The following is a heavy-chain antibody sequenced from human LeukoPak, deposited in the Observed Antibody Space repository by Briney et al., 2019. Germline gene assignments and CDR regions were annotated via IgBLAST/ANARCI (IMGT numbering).Heavy chain of an antibody. CDR1: GFTFSSYA. CDR2: ISASGGTT. J-gene: IGHJ4*02. V-gene: IGHV3-23*01. Sequence: PGGSLRLSCAASGFTFSSYAMSWVRQAPGKGLEWVSTISASGGTTYYADSVKGRFTISRDRSKNTLYLQMNSLRAEDTAVYYCARDYSSGPGHSDSWGQGTLVTVSS. D-gene: IGHD3-16*01. CDR3: ARDYSSGPGHSDS.